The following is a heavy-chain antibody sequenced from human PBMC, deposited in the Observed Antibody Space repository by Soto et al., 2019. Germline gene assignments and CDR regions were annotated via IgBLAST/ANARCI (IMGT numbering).Heavy chain of an antibody. CDR1: VFNFISYS. D-gene: IGHD1-26*01. CDR3: ARGRGGKFPGASGYFQH. V-gene: IGHV3-21*01. CDR2: ISSSSSYI. Sequence: GVSLRLACASSVFNFISYSMNWVRQAPGKGLEWVSSISSSSSYIYYADSVKGRFTISRDNAKNSLYLQMNSLRAEDTAVYYCARGRGGKFPGASGYFQHWGQGTLVTVSS. J-gene: IGHJ1*01.